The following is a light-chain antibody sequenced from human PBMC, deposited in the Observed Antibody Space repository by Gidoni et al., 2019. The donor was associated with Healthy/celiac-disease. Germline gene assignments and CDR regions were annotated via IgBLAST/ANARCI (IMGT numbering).Light chain of an antibody. CDR2: DAS. CDR3: QQYDNLPFLFT. V-gene: IGKV1-33*01. J-gene: IGKJ3*01. Sequence: DIQMTQSPSSLSASVGDRVTITCQAIQDISNYLNWYQQKPGKAPKLLIYDASNLETGVPSRFSGSGSGTDFTFTISSLQPEDIATYYCQQYDNLPFLFTFGPGTKVDIK. CDR1: QDISNY.